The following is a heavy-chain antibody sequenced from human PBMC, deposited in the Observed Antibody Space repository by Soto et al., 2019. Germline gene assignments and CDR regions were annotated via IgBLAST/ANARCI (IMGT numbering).Heavy chain of an antibody. CDR3: ARAGYSGRWRYYYGMDV. CDR2: IIPIFGTA. D-gene: IGHD6-13*01. J-gene: IGHJ6*02. Sequence: QVQLVQSGAEVKKPGSSVKVSCKASGGTISSYAISWVRQAPGQGHEWMGGIIPIFGTANYAQKFQGRVTITADESTSTDYMELSRLRSEDTAVYYCARAGYSGRWRYYYGMDVWGQGTTVTVSS. CDR1: GGTISSYA. V-gene: IGHV1-69*01.